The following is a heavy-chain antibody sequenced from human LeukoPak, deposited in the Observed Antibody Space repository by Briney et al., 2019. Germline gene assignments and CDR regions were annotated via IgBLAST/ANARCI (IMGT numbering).Heavy chain of an antibody. CDR2: ISVSGGST. D-gene: IGHD2-21*02. J-gene: IGHJ3*02. Sequence: GGSLRLSCAASGFTFSGYAMSWVRQAPGKGLEWVSGISVSGGSTNYADSVKGRFTISRDNSKNTLNLQMNSLRAEDTAVYYCAKRGVVTTGNCFDIWGQGTMVTVSS. V-gene: IGHV3-23*01. CDR3: AKRGVVTTGNCFDI. CDR1: GFTFSGYA.